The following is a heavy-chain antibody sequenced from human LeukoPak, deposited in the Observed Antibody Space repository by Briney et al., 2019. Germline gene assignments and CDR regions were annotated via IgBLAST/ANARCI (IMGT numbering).Heavy chain of an antibody. D-gene: IGHD3-22*01. J-gene: IGHJ4*02. Sequence: GXSLKISCKGSGYSFTSYWIGWVRQMPGKGLEGMGIIYPGDSDTRYSPSFQGQVTISVDKSISTAYLQWSSLKASDTAMYYCARVLGYDCSGYYPYYFDYWGQGTLVTVSS. CDR3: ARVLGYDCSGYYPYYFDY. CDR1: GYSFTSYW. CDR2: IYPGDSDT. V-gene: IGHV5-51*01.